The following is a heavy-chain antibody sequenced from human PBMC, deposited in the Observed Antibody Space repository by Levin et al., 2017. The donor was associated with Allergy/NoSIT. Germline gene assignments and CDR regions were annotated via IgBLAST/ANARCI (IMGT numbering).Heavy chain of an antibody. Sequence: GGSLRLSCAASGFTFSSFATSWVRQTPGKGLEWVSAISAGGGSTYYADSVKGRFTISRDNSKNTLYLQINSLRAEDTAVYYCAKDIAVAVRYFDYWGQGTLVTVSS. J-gene: IGHJ4*02. D-gene: IGHD6-19*01. CDR2: ISAGGGST. V-gene: IGHV3-23*01. CDR3: AKDIAVAVRYFDY. CDR1: GFTFSSFA.